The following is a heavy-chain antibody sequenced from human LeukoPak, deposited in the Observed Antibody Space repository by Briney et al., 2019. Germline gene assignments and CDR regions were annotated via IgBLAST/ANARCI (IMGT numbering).Heavy chain of an antibody. Sequence: SETLSLTCAVYGGSFSGYYWSWIRQPPGKGLEWIGEINHSGSTNYNPSLKSRVTISVDTSKNQFSLKLSSVTAADTAVYYCARGLKRNYYDSSGYRYYFDYWGQGTLVTVSS. CDR1: GGSFSGYY. CDR2: INHSGST. J-gene: IGHJ4*02. CDR3: ARGLKRNYYDSSGYRYYFDY. V-gene: IGHV4-34*01. D-gene: IGHD3-22*01.